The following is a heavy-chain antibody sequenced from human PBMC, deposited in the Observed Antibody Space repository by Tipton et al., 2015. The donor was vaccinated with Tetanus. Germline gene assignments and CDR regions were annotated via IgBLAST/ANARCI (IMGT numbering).Heavy chain of an antibody. Sequence: QVQLVQSGAEVKKPGASVKVSCTASGYTFTAYYMHWVRQAPGQGLEWMGWIHPNSGATDYAQKFQGRVTMTRDTSISTVYMELSRLRSDDAAVYYCARVWWQRLVSGAFDIWGQGTMVTVSS. CDR1: GYTFTAYY. J-gene: IGHJ3*02. CDR2: IHPNSGAT. V-gene: IGHV1-2*02. D-gene: IGHD6-19*01. CDR3: ARVWWQRLVSGAFDI.